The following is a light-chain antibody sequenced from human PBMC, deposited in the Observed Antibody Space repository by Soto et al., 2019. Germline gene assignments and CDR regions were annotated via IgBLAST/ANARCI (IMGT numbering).Light chain of an antibody. CDR1: QSVSSAY. Sequence: EIVLTQSPGTLYLSPGERATLSCRASQSVSSAYLAWYQQKPGQAPRLLIPGASSRATGIPDRFSGSGSGTDFSLTISGLEPEDFAVYYCQQYGGSVPITFGQGTRLDIK. CDR2: GAS. J-gene: IGKJ5*01. V-gene: IGKV3-20*01. CDR3: QQYGGSVPIT.